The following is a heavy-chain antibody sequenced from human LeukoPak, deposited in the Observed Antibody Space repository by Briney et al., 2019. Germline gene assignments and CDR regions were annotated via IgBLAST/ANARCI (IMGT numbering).Heavy chain of an antibody. CDR1: GFTFSSYA. CDR2: ISGSGGST. D-gene: IGHD1-7*01. J-gene: IGHJ6*03. CDR3: AKGQLELDYYYFYKDA. V-gene: IGHV3-23*01. Sequence: GGSLRLSCAASGFTFSSYAMSWVRQALGKGLEWVSAISGSGGSTYYADSVKGRFTISRDNSKNTLYLQMNSLRAEDTAVYYCAKGQLELDYYYFYKDAWGKGTTVTVSS.